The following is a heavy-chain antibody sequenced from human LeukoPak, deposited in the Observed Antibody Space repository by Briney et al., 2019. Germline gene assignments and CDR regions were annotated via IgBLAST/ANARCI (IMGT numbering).Heavy chain of an antibody. Sequence: GESLKISCKGSGYSFTGYWIGWVRQMPGKALEWMGIIYPGDSDTRYSPSFQGQVTISADKSISTAYLQWSSLKASDTAMYYCARVVVFGDSSGYPDYWGQGTLVTVSS. J-gene: IGHJ4*02. V-gene: IGHV5-51*01. D-gene: IGHD3-22*01. CDR2: IYPGDSDT. CDR1: GYSFTGYW. CDR3: ARVVVFGDSSGYPDY.